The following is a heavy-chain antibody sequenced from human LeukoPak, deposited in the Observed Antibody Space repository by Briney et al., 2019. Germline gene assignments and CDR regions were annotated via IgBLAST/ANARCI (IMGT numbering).Heavy chain of an antibody. CDR2: INHSGST. V-gene: IGHV4-34*01. CDR3: AREACSGGSCYPDY. D-gene: IGHD2-15*01. Sequence: SETLSLTCAVYGGAFSGYYWSWIRQPPGKGLEWIGEINHSGSTNYDPSLKSRVTMSVDMSKSQFSLNLSSVTAADTAVYYCAREACSGGSCYPDYWGQETLVTVSS. J-gene: IGHJ4*02. CDR1: GGAFSGYY.